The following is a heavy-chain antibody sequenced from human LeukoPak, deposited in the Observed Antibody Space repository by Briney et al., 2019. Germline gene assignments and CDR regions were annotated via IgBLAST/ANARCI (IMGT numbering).Heavy chain of an antibody. D-gene: IGHD6-13*01. Sequence: SETLSLTCTVSGGSISSYYWSWIRQPPGKGLEWIGYIYYSGSTNYNPSLRSRVTISVDTSKNQFSLKLSSVTAADTAVYYCARDKDMWGTDTLYSSSWYVYYYGMDVWGQGTTVTVSS. CDR2: IYYSGST. CDR3: ARDKDMWGTDTLYSSSWYVYYYGMDV. CDR1: GGSISSYY. V-gene: IGHV4-59*01. J-gene: IGHJ6*02.